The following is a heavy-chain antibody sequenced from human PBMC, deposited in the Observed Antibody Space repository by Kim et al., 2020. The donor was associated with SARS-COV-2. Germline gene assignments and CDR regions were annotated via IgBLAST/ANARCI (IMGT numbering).Heavy chain of an antibody. D-gene: IGHD1-7*01. V-gene: IGHV3-48*04. CDR3: TRENFWYFDL. J-gene: IGHJ2*01. CDR2: ISSTSSTI. Sequence: GRSLRLSCAASGFTFSLYTMNWVRQAPGKGLEWISHISSTSSTIYYADSVKGRLTVSRDNAKNSLYLQMNSLRAEDTAIYFCTRENFWYFDLWGRGTLVT. CDR1: GFTFSLYT.